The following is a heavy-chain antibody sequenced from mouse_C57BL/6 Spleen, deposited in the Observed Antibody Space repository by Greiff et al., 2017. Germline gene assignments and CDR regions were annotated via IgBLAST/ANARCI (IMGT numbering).Heavy chain of an antibody. D-gene: IGHD1-1*02. CDR3: ARAPLGGYFAMDY. J-gene: IGHJ4*01. Sequence: EVKVEESGPGLVKPSQSLSLTCSVTGYSITSGYYWNWIRQFPGNKLEWMGYISYDGSNNYNPSLKNRISITRDTSKNQFFLKLNSVTTEDTATYYCARAPLGGYFAMDYWGQGTSVTVSS. CDR2: ISYDGSN. V-gene: IGHV3-6*01. CDR1: GYSITSGYY.